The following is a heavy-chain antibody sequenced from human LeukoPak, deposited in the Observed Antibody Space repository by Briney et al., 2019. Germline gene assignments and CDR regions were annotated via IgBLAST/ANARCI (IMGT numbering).Heavy chain of an antibody. Sequence: PGGSLRLSCAASGFTFSSYEMNWVRQAPGKGLEWVSYISSSGSTIYYADSVKSRFTISRDNAKNSLYLQMNSLRAEDTAVYYCAREWRGSGSSDWGQGTLVTVSS. CDR3: AREWRGSGSSD. CDR2: ISSSGSTI. D-gene: IGHD3-10*01. J-gene: IGHJ4*02. V-gene: IGHV3-48*03. CDR1: GFTFSSYE.